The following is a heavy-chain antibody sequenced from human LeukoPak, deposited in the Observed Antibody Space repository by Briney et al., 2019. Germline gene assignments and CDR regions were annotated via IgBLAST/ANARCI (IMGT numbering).Heavy chain of an antibody. Sequence: SVKVSCKASGGTFSSYAISWVRQAPGQGLEWMGGIIPIFGTANYAQKFQGRVTITADKSTSTAYMELSRLRSDDTAVYYCARTEVLPDYYDNSGGFDYWGQGILVTVSS. V-gene: IGHV1-69*06. CDR2: IIPIFGTA. CDR3: ARTEVLPDYYDNSGGFDY. CDR1: GGTFSSYA. J-gene: IGHJ4*02. D-gene: IGHD3-22*01.